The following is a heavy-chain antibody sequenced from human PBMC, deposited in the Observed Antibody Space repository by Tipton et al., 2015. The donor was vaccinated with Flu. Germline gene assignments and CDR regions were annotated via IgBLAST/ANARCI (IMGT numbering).Heavy chain of an antibody. Sequence: TLSLTCTVSGYSISSSSYYWGWIRQPPGKGLEWIGSIYYSGSTYYNPSLKSRVTISVDTSKNQFSLKLSSVTAADTAVYYCARAGSYDYVWGIEFDYWGQGTLVTVSS. CDR1: GYSISSSSYY. CDR3: ARAGSYDYVWGIEFDY. J-gene: IGHJ4*02. D-gene: IGHD3-16*01. CDR2: IYYSGST. V-gene: IGHV4-39*07.